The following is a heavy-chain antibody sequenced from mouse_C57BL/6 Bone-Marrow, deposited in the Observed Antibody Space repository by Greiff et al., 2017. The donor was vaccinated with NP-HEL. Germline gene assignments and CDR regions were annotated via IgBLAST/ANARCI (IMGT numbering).Heavy chain of an antibody. Sequence: QVQLKQPGAELVMPGASVKLSCTASGYTFTSSWMHWVKQRPGQGLEWIGEIDPSDSYTNYNQKFQGKSTLTVDTSSSTAYMQLSSLTSEDSAVYYCARGGWSYAMDYWGQGTSVTVSA. CDR2: IDPSDSYT. D-gene: IGHD3-3*01. CDR1: GYTFTSSW. J-gene: IGHJ4*01. CDR3: ARGGWSYAMDY. V-gene: IGHV1-69*01.